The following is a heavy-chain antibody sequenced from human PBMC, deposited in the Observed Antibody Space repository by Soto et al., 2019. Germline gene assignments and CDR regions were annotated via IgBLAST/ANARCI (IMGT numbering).Heavy chain of an antibody. CDR2: IYKSATT. J-gene: IGHJ5*01. CDR3: ARGRYCLTGRCFPNWFDS. V-gene: IGHV4-30-4*01. Sequence: SETLSLTCSVSGDSISTVDYFWAWIRQPPGQALEYIGYIYKSATTYYNPSFESRVAISLDTSKSQFSLNVTSVTAADTAVYFCARGRYCLTGRCFPNWFDSWGQGTLVTVPQ. CDR1: GDSISTVDYF. D-gene: IGHD2-15*01.